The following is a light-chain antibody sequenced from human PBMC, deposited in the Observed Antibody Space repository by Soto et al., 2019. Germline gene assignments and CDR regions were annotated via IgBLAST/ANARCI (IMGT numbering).Light chain of an antibody. CDR3: QQRSNWPST. CDR1: QSVGTY. CDR2: DAS. V-gene: IGKV3-11*01. Sequence: EIVLTQSPATLSLSPGDRATLSCRASQSVGTYINWFQQKPGQPPRLIIYDASTRVTGIPDRIRGSGSGTDFTLTISSLEPEDFAVYYCQQRSNWPSTFGQGTRLEI. J-gene: IGKJ5*01.